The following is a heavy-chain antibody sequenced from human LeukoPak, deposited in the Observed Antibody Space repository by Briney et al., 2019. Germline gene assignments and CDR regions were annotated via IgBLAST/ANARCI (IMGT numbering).Heavy chain of an antibody. V-gene: IGHV5-51*01. J-gene: IGHJ2*01. CDR1: GYSFTSYW. CDR3: ARPGPNPPSSWAWFFDL. D-gene: IGHD7-27*01. Sequence: NTGESLKISCKGSGYSFTSYWIGWVRQMPGKGLEWMGIIYPGNSDTRYSPSFQGQVTISADKSISTAYLQWSSLRASDTAMYYCARPGPNPPSSWAWFFDLWGRGTLVTVSS. CDR2: IYPGNSDT.